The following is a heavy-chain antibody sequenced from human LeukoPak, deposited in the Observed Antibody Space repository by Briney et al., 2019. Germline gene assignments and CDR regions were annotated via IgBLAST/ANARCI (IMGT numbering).Heavy chain of an antibody. CDR3: ARDPSSSWSYNWFDP. D-gene: IGHD6-13*01. J-gene: IGHJ5*02. CDR2: IIPIFGTA. CDR1: GVTFSSYA. Sequence: SVKVSCKASGVTFSSYAISWVRQAPGQGLEWMGRIIPIFGTANYAQKFQGRVTITTDESTSTAYMELSSLRSEDTAVYYCARDPSSSWSYNWFDPWGQGTLVTVSS. V-gene: IGHV1-69*05.